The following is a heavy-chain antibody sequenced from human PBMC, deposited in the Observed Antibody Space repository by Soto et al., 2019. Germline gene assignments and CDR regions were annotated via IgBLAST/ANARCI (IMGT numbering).Heavy chain of an antibody. J-gene: IGHJ4*02. CDR2: ISGSGGST. CDR1: GFTFSSYA. D-gene: IGHD3-10*01. Sequence: GGSLRLSCAASGFTFSSYAMSWVRQAPGKGLEWVSAISGSGGSTYYADSVKGRFTISRDNSKNTLYLQMNSLRAEDTAVYYCANNYYGSGSYTGGYFFDYWGQGTLVTVSS. CDR3: ANNYYGSGSYTGGYFFDY. V-gene: IGHV3-23*01.